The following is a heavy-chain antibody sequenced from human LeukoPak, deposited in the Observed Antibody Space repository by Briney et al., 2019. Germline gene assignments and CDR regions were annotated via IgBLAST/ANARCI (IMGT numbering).Heavy chain of an antibody. V-gene: IGHV2-5*01. CDR2: IYWNDDK. Sequence: SGPTLVNPTQTLTLTCTFSGFSLSTSGVGVGWIRQPPGKALEWLALIYWNDDKRYSPSLKSRLTITKDTSKNQVVLTMTTMDPVDTATYYCALRRDYGDPLGWGRGTLVTVSS. J-gene: IGHJ4*02. CDR3: ALRRDYGDPLG. D-gene: IGHD4-17*01. CDR1: GFSLSTSGVG.